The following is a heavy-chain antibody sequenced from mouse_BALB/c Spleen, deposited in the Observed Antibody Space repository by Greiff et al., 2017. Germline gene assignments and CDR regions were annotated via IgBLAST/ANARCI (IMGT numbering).Heavy chain of an antibody. J-gene: IGHJ3*01. CDR1: GFTFSDYG. V-gene: IGHV5-15*02. Sequence: EVKLMESGGGLVQPGGSRKLSCAASGFTFSDYGMAWVRQAPGKGPEWVAFISNLAYSIYYADTVTGRFTISRENAKNTLYLEMSSLRSEDTAMYYCARDLDSSGYWFAYWGQGTLVTVSA. CDR3: ARDLDSSGYWFAY. D-gene: IGHD3-2*01. CDR2: ISNLAYSI.